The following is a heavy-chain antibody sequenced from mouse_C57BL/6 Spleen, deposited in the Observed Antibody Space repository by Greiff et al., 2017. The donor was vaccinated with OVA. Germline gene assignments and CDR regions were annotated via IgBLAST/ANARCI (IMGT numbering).Heavy chain of an antibody. CDR2: INPSNGGT. V-gene: IGHV1-53*01. J-gene: IGHJ2*01. Sequence: QVQLKQPGTELVKPGASVKLSCKASGYTFTSYWMHWVKQRPGQGLEWIGNINPSNGGTNYNEKFKSKATLTVDKSSSTAYMQLSSLTSEDSAVYDCARSADYYGSRYYVDYWGQGTTLTVSS. CDR1: GYTFTSYW. D-gene: IGHD1-1*01. CDR3: ARSADYYGSRYYVDY.